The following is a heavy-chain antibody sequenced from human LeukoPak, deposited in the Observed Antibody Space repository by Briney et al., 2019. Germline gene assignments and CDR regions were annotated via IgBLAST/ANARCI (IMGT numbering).Heavy chain of an antibody. CDR1: GFTFSTYA. CDR2: IGRNGGST. D-gene: IGHD5-12*01. Sequence: GGSLRLSCSASGFTFSTYAMHWVRQAPGKGLEYVSAIGRNGGSTYYADSVKGRFTISRDNSKNTLYLQMSSLRAEDTAVYYCVKDSFRGYDQLGYWGQGTLVTVSS. J-gene: IGHJ4*02. CDR3: VKDSFRGYDQLGY. V-gene: IGHV3-64D*06.